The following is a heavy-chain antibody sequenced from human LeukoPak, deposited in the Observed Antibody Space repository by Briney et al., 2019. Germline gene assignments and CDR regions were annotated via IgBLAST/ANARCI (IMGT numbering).Heavy chain of an antibody. CDR2: IYYSGST. CDR3: ARQEYYYDSSGYPDY. J-gene: IGHJ4*02. V-gene: IGHV4-59*01. CDR1: GGSISSYY. D-gene: IGHD3-22*01. Sequence: SETLSLTCTVSGGSISSYYWSWIRQPPGKGLEWIGYIYYSGSTNYNPSLKSRVTISVDTSKNQFSLKLSSVTAADTAMYYCARQEYYYDSSGYPDYWGQGTLVTVSS.